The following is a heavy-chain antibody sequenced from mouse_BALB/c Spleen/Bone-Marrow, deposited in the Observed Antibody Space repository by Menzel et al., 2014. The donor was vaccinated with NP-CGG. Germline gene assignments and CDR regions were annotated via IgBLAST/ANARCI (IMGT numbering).Heavy chain of an antibody. D-gene: IGHD2-13*01. CDR1: GYTFTSYY. Sequence: VQLQQSGAELVKLGASVKLSCKASGYTFTSYYMYWVKQRPGQGLEWIGGINPSNGGTNFNEKFKSKATLTVDKSSSAAYMQLGSLTSEDSAVYYCTRYTYGDYPYYYAMGYWGQGTSVTVSS. J-gene: IGHJ4*01. CDR2: INPSNGGT. CDR3: TRYTYGDYPYYYAMGY. V-gene: IGHV1S81*02.